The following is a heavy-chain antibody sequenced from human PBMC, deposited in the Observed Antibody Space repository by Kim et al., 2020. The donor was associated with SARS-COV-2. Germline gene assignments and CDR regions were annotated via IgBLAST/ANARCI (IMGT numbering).Heavy chain of an antibody. D-gene: IGHD3-22*01. V-gene: IGHV3-11*06. CDR3: AREDWAIVGKGDAFDI. Sequence: SVKGRFTISRDNPQHSLYLQMNSLRAEATAVYYCAREDWAIVGKGDAFDIWGQGTMVTVSS. J-gene: IGHJ3*02.